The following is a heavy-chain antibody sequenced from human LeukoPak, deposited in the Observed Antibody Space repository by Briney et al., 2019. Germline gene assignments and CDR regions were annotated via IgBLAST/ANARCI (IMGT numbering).Heavy chain of an antibody. J-gene: IGHJ4*02. CDR1: GGTFSSYA. CDR3: ARDRDCSSSSCYYYFDY. D-gene: IGHD2-2*01. Sequence: SVKVSCKASGGTFSSYAISWVRQAPGQGLEWMGRIIPIFGTANYAQKFQGRVTITTDESTSTAYMELSSLRSEDTAVYYCARDRDCSSSSCYYYFDYWGQGTLVTVSS. V-gene: IGHV1-69*05. CDR2: IIPIFGTA.